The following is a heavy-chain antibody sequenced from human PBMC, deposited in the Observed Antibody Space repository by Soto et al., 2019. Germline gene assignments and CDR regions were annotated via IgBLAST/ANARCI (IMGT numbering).Heavy chain of an antibody. D-gene: IGHD6-13*01. V-gene: IGHV2-26*04. J-gene: IGHJ5*02. Sequence: QVTVKESGPVLVKPTETLTLTCTVSGFSLSNAGLGVSWIRQPPGKALEWLAHIFSNDEKSYSTTLNSRLTISKDPTKSQVVLTMTNMDPVDTATYYCASTYSTSWYRFDPWGQGTLVTVSS. CDR3: ASTYSTSWYRFDP. CDR1: GFSLSNAGLG. CDR2: IFSNDEK.